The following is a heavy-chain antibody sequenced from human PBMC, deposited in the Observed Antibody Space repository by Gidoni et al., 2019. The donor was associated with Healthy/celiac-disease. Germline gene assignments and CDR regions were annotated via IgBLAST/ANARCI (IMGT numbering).Heavy chain of an antibody. CDR2: ISSSVSTI. D-gene: IGHD2-2*01. CDR1: GFTFSDYY. CDR3: AREDIVVVPSGFDY. Sequence: QGQLVESGGGLVKPGGCLRLSCAASGFTFSDYYMSWIRQAPGKGLEWVSYISSSVSTIYYAVSVKGRFTISRDNAKNSLYLQMNSLRAEDTAVYYCAREDIVVVPSGFDYWGQGTLVTVTS. J-gene: IGHJ4*02. V-gene: IGHV3-11*01.